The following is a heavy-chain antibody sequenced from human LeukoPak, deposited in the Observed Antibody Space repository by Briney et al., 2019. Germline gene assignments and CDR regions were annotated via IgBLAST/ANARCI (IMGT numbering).Heavy chain of an antibody. J-gene: IGHJ3*02. D-gene: IGHD6-19*01. CDR3: ARDINGDVSTAVAGTFDI. CDR1: GYTFTGYY. V-gene: IGHV1-69*04. Sequence: SVKVSCKASGYTFTGYYMHWVRQAPGQGLEWMGRIIPILGIANYAQKFQGRVTITADKSTSTAYTELSSLRSEDTAVYYCARDINGDVSTAVAGTFDIWGQGTMVTVSS. CDR2: IIPILGIA.